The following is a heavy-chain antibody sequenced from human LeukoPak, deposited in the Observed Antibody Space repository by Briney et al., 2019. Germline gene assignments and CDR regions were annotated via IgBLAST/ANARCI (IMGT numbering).Heavy chain of an antibody. D-gene: IGHD6-13*01. Sequence: GGSLRLSCAASGFIVSSYAMNWVRQAPGKGLEWVSSISSSSSYIYYADSVKGRFTISRDNAKNSLYLQMNSLRAEDTAVYYCARDLSSDIDYWGQGTLVTVSS. CDR1: GFIVSSYA. CDR3: ARDLSSDIDY. V-gene: IGHV3-21*01. J-gene: IGHJ4*02. CDR2: ISSSSSYI.